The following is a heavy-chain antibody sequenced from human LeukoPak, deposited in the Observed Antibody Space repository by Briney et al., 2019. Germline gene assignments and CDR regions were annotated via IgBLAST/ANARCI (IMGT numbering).Heavy chain of an antibody. V-gene: IGHV4-39*01. Sequence: PSETLSLTCTVSGGSIRSSYYYWGWIRQPPGKGLEWIGSIYDSGSTYYNPSLKSRVTISVDTSKNQFSLKLNSVTAADTAVYYCMMIVVVITDYFDYWGQGTLVTVSS. D-gene: IGHD3-22*01. J-gene: IGHJ4*02. CDR1: GGSIRSSYYY. CDR3: MMIVVVITDYFDY. CDR2: IYDSGST.